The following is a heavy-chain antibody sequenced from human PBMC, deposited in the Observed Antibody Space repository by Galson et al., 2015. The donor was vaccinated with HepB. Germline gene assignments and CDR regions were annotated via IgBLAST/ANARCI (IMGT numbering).Heavy chain of an antibody. CDR1: GFTFSSYW. CDR3: ARDVPSSSWDGYRQNYYYGMDD. J-gene: IGHJ6*02. V-gene: IGHV3-74*01. D-gene: IGHD6-13*01. CDR2: INSDGSST. Sequence: SLRLSCAASGFTFSSYWMHWVRQAPRKGLVWVSRINSDGSSTSYADSVKGRVTISRDNAKNTLYLQMNSLRAEDTAVYSCARDVPSSSWDGYRQNYYYGMDDWGQGTTVTVSS.